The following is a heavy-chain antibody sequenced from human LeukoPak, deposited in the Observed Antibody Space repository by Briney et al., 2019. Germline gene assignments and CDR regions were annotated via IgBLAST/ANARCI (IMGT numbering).Heavy chain of an antibody. V-gene: IGHV4-59*01. CDR3: ARAYYYGSGSYGFDY. Sequence: SETLSLTCTVSGGSISSYYWSWIRQPPGKGLEWIGYIYYSGSTNYNPSLKSRVTISVDTSKNQFSPKLSSVTAADTAVYYCARAYYYGSGSYGFDYWGQGTLVTVSS. CDR2: IYYSGST. CDR1: GGSISSYY. D-gene: IGHD3-10*01. J-gene: IGHJ4*02.